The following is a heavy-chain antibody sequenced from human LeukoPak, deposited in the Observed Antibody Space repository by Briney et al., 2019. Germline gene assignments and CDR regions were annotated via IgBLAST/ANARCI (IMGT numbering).Heavy chain of an antibody. Sequence: SETLSLTCTVSGDSISSLFLSWIRQPAGKGLEWIGRIYGSRSTTYNPSLKSRVTMSVDTSKNQFSLKLTSVTAADTAVYYCARDSGTPGEVKFDPWGHGILVTVSS. CDR2: IYGSRST. CDR3: ARDSGTPGEVKFDP. D-gene: IGHD3-10*01. CDR1: GDSISSLF. J-gene: IGHJ5*02. V-gene: IGHV4-4*07.